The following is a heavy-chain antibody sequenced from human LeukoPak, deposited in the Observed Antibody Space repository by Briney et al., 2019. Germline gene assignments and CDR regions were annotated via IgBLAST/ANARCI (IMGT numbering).Heavy chain of an antibody. J-gene: IGHJ4*02. CDR1: GYTLTGYC. CDR3: AMSGYSSSWTPIDY. D-gene: IGHD6-13*01. Sequence: ASVTVSCKASGYTLTGYCMHWVRQAPGQGLEWMGWINPNSGGTNYAQKFQGRVTMTRDTTISTAYMELSRLRSDDTAVYYCAMSGYSSSWTPIDYWGQGTLVTVSS. CDR2: INPNSGGT. V-gene: IGHV1-2*02.